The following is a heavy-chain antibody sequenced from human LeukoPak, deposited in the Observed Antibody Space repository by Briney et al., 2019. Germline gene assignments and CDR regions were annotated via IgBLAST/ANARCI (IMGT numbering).Heavy chain of an antibody. CDR1: GYTFTGYY. J-gene: IGHJ4*02. Sequence: GASVKVSCKTSGYTFTGYYMHWVRQAPGQGLGWMGWINPNSGGTKYAQKFQGRVTMTRDTSISTAYMELSRLRSDDTAVYYCARVSGSYYLGYWGQGTLVTVSS. CDR2: INPNSGGT. CDR3: ARVSGSYYLGY. V-gene: IGHV1-2*02. D-gene: IGHD1-26*01.